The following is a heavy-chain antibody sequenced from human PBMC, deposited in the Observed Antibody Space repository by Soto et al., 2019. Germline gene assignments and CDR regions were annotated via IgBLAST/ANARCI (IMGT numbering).Heavy chain of an antibody. V-gene: IGHV3-15*07. D-gene: IGHD3-22*01. Sequence: EVQLVESGGGLVKPGGSLRLSCAASGFSFSDVSMNWVRQAPGKGLEWVGRIQTKPYGGATDYAAPVRGRFTISRDDSKSTLYLQMNSLKTEDTALYYCTSHPVESRGFYFDWWGQGTQVTVSS. CDR2: IQTKPYGGAT. CDR1: GFSFSDVS. CDR3: TSHPVESRGFYFDW. J-gene: IGHJ4*02.